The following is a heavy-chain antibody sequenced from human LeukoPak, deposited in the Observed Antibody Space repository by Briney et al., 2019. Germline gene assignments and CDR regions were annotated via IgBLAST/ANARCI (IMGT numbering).Heavy chain of an antibody. V-gene: IGHV4-34*01. CDR1: GGSFSGYY. Sequence: TSETLSLTCAVYGGSFSGYYWSWIRQPPGKGLEWIGEINHSGSTNYNPSLKSRVTISVDTSKNQFSLKLSSVTAADTAVYYCARAPWIYCSSTSCFPDYWGQGTLVTVSS. CDR3: ARAPWIYCSSTSCFPDY. J-gene: IGHJ4*02. CDR2: INHSGST. D-gene: IGHD2-2*01.